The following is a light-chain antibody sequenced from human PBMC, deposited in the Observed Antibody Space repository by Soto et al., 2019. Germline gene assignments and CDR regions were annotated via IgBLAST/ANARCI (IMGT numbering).Light chain of an antibody. V-gene: IGLV1-40*01. Sequence: QPVLTQPPSVSGAPGQRVTISCTGSSSNIGAGYDVHWYQQLPGTAPKLLIYGNSNRPSGVPDQFSGSKSGTSASLAITGLQAEDEADYYCQSYDSSLSVVVFGGGTQLTVL. J-gene: IGLJ2*01. CDR1: SSNIGAGYD. CDR2: GNS. CDR3: QSYDSSLSVVV.